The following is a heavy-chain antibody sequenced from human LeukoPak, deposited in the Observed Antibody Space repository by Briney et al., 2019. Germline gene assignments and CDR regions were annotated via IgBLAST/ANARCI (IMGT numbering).Heavy chain of an antibody. D-gene: IGHD2-15*01. CDR3: ARDRGGGHMDV. Sequence: GGSLRLSCEASGFTVSSNYMTWVRQAPGKGLEWVSVIHSGGSTYYADSVKGRFTISRENAKNSLYLQMNSLRAGDTAVYYCARDRGGGHMDVWGKGTTVTISS. CDR1: GFTVSSNY. CDR2: IHSGGST. V-gene: IGHV3-66*01. J-gene: IGHJ6*03.